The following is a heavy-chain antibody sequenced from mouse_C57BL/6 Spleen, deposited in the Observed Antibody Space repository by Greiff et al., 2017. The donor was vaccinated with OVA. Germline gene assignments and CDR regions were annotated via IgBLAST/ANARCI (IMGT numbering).Heavy chain of an antibody. V-gene: IGHV5-6*01. Sequence: EVQLQEPGGDLVKPGGSLKLSCAASGFTFSSYGMSWVRQTPDKRLEWVATISRGGSYTYYPDSVKGRFTITREKAKNTLYLQMSSLQTEDTAVYYCARHGDYMPPGDYWGKGTTLTVSS. J-gene: IGHJ2*01. CDR1: GFTFSSYG. CDR2: ISRGGSYT. CDR3: ARHGDYMPPGDY. D-gene: IGHD2-13*01.